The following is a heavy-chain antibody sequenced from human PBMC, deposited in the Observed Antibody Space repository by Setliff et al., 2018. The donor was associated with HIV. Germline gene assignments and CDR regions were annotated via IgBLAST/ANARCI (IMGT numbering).Heavy chain of an antibody. CDR3: ARLGHTFGGPGY. J-gene: IGHJ4*02. D-gene: IGHD3-16*01. Sequence: PSETLSLTCAVSDGSISSSNWWSWVRQPPGKGLEWIGEIFHTQNPNYSPSLKSRVTISVNKSKNQFSLKLSSVTAADTAVYYCARLGHTFGGPGYWGQGTLVTVSS. CDR2: IFHTQNP. CDR1: DGSISSSNW. V-gene: IGHV4-4*02.